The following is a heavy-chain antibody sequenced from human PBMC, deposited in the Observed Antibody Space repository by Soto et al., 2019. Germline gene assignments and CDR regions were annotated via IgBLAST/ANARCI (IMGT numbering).Heavy chain of an antibody. CDR2: VYYSGRT. V-gene: IGHV4-31*03. Sequence: SETLSLTCTVSGASISSGGFYWSWIRHRPGKGLEWIGYVYYSGRTYYNPSLKSRVTISVDTSKNHFSLKLSSVTAADTAVYYGARSFSPDENWSDPWGQGTLVTVSS. CDR1: GASISSGGFY. CDR3: ARSFSPDENWSDP. J-gene: IGHJ5*02.